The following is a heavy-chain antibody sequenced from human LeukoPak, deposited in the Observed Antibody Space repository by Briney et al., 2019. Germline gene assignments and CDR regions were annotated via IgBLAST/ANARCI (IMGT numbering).Heavy chain of an antibody. D-gene: IGHD2-15*01. CDR1: GGTFSSYA. V-gene: IGHV1-69*04. Sequence: GASVKVSCKASGGTFSSYAISWVRQAPGQGLEWMGRIIPILGIANYAQKFQGRVTITADKSTSTAYMELSSLRSEDTAVYYCAEGYCSSGSCFQPFDYWGQGTLVTVSS. CDR3: AEGYCSSGSCFQPFDY. J-gene: IGHJ4*02. CDR2: IIPILGIA.